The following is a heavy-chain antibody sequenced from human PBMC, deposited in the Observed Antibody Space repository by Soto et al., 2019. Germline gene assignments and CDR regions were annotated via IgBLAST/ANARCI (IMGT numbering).Heavy chain of an antibody. J-gene: IGHJ3*01. CDR3: ARDLDYGGNSAASDV. D-gene: IGHD4-17*01. Sequence: QLVQSGAAVKEPGEPLKIACKGSGFSFTTYWIAWVRQMPGKGLEWMGIIYPGDSKTTYSPSFQGQVTISADKSIXTAYLQWSSLKASDTAMYYCARDLDYGGNSAASDVWGQGTMVTVSS. V-gene: IGHV5-51*03. CDR2: IYPGDSKT. CDR1: GFSFTTYW.